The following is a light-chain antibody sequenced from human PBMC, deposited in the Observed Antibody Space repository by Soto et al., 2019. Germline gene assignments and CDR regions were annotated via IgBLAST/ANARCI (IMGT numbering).Light chain of an antibody. CDR3: QQYNFYPWT. CDR2: DAS. J-gene: IGKJ1*01. CDR1: QSVSSY. Sequence: EIVLTQSPATLSLSPGERATLSCRASQSVSSYLAWYQQKPGQAPRLLIYDASNRATGIPARFSGSGSGTDFTLTISSLQPDDFATYFCQQYNFYPWTFGQGTKVEIK. V-gene: IGKV3-11*01.